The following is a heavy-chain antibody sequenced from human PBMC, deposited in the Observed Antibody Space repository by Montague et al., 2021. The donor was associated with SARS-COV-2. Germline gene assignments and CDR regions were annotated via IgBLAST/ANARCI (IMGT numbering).Heavy chain of an antibody. V-gene: IGHV3-33*01. CDR1: GFTFSSYG. D-gene: IGHD3-22*01. CDR3: ARDLFRYDSSGYYYPNYYYYGMDV. Sequence: SLRLSCAASGFTFSSYGMHWVRQAPGKGLEWVAVIWYDGSNKYYADSVKGRFTISRDNSKNMLYLQMNSLRAEDTAVYYCARDLFRYDSSGYYYPNYYYYGMDVWGQGTTVTVSS. CDR2: IWYDGSNK. J-gene: IGHJ6*02.